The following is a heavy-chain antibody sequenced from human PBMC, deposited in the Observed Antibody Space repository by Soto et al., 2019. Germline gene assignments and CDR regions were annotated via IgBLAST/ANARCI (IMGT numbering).Heavy chain of an antibody. D-gene: IGHD5-12*01. CDR2: ISWNSSYI. Sequence: PGGSLRLSCAASGFTFDDYAMHWVRQAPGKGLEWVSGISWNSSYIYYADSVKGRFTISRDNAKNSLYLQMNSLRAEDTAVHYCASTRRDGYNNYYYYYGMDVWGQGTTVTVSS. CDR3: ASTRRDGYNNYYYYYGMDV. J-gene: IGHJ6*02. V-gene: IGHV3-9*01. CDR1: GFTFDDYA.